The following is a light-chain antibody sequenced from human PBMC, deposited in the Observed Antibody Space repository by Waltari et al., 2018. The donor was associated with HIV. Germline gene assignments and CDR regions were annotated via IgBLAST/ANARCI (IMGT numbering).Light chain of an antibody. J-gene: IGKJ2*01. CDR3: QQRSNWPT. Sequence: EIVLTQSPATLSLYPGDRATPSCRASQSVSSDLAWYQQKPGQAPRLLIYDASNRATGIPARFSGSGSGTDFTLTISSLEPEDFAVYYCQQRSNWPTFGQGTKLEIK. CDR1: QSVSSD. CDR2: DAS. V-gene: IGKV3-11*01.